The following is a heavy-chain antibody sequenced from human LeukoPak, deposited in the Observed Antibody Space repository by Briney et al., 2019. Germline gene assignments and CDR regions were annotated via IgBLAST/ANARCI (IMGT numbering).Heavy chain of an antibody. CDR1: GGSISSYY. Sequence: SETLSLTCTVSGGSISSYYWSWIRQPPGKGLEWIGYIYYSGSTNYNPSLKSRVTISVDTSKNQFSLKLSSVTAADTAVYYCARGGSYSPRTRFDYWGQGTLVTVSS. CDR2: IYYSGST. J-gene: IGHJ4*02. V-gene: IGHV4-59*01. D-gene: IGHD2-15*01. CDR3: ARGGSYSPRTRFDY.